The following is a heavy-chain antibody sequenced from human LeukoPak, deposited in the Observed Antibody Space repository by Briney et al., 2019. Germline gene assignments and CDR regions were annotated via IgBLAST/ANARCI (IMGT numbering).Heavy chain of an antibody. Sequence: GGSLRLSCAASGFTFSSYSMNWVRQPPGKGLEWVSYISSSSSTIYYADSVTGRFTISRDNAKNSLYLQMNSLRAEDTAVYYCARVCVAVVIHYYYYYMDVWGKGTTVTVSS. CDR2: ISSSSSTI. CDR1: GFTFSSYS. CDR3: ARVCVAVVIHYYYYYMDV. J-gene: IGHJ6*03. V-gene: IGHV3-48*01. D-gene: IGHD4-23*01.